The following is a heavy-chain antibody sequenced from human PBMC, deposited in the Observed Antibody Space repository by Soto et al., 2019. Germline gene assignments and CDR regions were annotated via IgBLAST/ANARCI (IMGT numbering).Heavy chain of an antibody. Sequence: GGSLRLSCAASGFRFGDYYMSWIRQTPERGLEWLSFLSSSSRFTKYADSVRGRFTISRDNAKNALYLQMNSLRAEDTAVYYCARRLGSLPTSNLDLWGRRTLVTVSS. D-gene: IGHD1-1*01. CDR3: ARRLGSLPTSNLDL. V-gene: IGHV3-11*06. CDR2: LSSSSRFT. J-gene: IGHJ2*01. CDR1: GFRFGDYY.